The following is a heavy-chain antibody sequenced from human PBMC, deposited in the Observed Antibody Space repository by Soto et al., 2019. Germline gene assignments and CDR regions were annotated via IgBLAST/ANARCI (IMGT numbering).Heavy chain of an antibody. CDR3: ARSLTGTYYYCGMDV. J-gene: IGHJ6*02. CDR2: IIPIFGTA. CDR1: GGTFSSYA. V-gene: IGHV1-69*13. D-gene: IGHD1-20*01. Sequence: SVKVSCKASGGTFSSYAISWVRQAPGQGLEWMGGIIPIFGTANYAQKFQGRVTIAADESTSTAYMELSSLRSEDTAVYYCARSLTGTYYYCGMDVWGQGTTVTVSS.